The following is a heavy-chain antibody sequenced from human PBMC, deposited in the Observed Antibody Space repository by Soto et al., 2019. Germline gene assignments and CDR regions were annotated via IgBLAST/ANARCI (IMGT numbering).Heavy chain of an antibody. CDR3: ARAPYYDFWSGCYSWFDP. Sequence: VKVSCKASGGTFSSYTISWVRQAPGQGLEWMGRIIPILGIANYAQKFQGRVTITADKSTSTAYMELSSLRSEDTAVYYCARAPYYDFWSGCYSWFDPWGQGTLVTVSS. V-gene: IGHV1-69*02. J-gene: IGHJ5*02. CDR2: IIPILGIA. CDR1: GGTFSSYT. D-gene: IGHD3-3*01.